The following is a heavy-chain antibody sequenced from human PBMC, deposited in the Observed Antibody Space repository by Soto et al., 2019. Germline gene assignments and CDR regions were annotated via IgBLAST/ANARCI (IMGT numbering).Heavy chain of an antibody. V-gene: IGHV4-39*01. Sequence: QLQLQESGPGLVKPSETLSLTCTVSGGSISSSSYYWGWIRQPPGKGLEWIGSIYYSGSTYYNPSLKSRVTISVDTSKNQFSLKLSSVTAADTAVYYCATAGNLAAAGIIPGGLKRSLHAVDYWGQGTLVTVSS. D-gene: IGHD6-13*01. J-gene: IGHJ4*02. CDR1: GGSISSSSYY. CDR2: IYYSGST. CDR3: ATAGNLAAAGIIPGGLKRSLHAVDY.